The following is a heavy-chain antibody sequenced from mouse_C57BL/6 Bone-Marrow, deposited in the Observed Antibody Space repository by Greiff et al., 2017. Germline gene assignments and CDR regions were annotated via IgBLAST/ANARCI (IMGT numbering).Heavy chain of an antibody. CDR2: IYPRSGNT. J-gene: IGHJ3*01. CDR3: ARGFYGYDWFAY. CDR1: GYTFTSYG. V-gene: IGHV1-81*01. D-gene: IGHD2-2*01. Sequence: QVQLKESGAELARPGASVKLSCKASGYTFTSYGISWVKQRTGQGLEWIGEIYPRSGNTYYTEKFKGKATLTADKSSSTAYMELRSLTSEDSAVYCWARGFYGYDWFAYWGQGTLVTVSA.